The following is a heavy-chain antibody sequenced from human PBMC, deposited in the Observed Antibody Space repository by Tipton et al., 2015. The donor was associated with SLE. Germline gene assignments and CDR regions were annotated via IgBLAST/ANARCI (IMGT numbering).Heavy chain of an antibody. D-gene: IGHD6-13*01. Sequence: QVQLVQSGAEVKKPGSSVKVSCKASGYTFTNYGISWVRQAPGQGREWMGWISAYNGNTNYAQKLQGRVTMTTDTSASTAYMELRSLRSDDTAVYYCARDTGRIAAAGDPFDFCGQETLVTVSS. V-gene: IGHV1-18*04. CDR2: ISAYNGNT. CDR3: ARDTGRIAAAGDPFDF. J-gene: IGHJ4*02. CDR1: GYTFTNYG.